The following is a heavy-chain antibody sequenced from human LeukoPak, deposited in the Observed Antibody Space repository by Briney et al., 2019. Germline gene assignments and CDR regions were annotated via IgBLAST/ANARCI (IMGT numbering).Heavy chain of an antibody. D-gene: IGHD3-22*01. Sequence: SETLSLTCTVSGGSISSGSYYWSWIRQPAGKGLEWIGRIYTSGSTNYNPSLKSRVTISVDTSKNQFSLKLSSVTAADTAVYYCARVRRTYYYDRGHDYWGQGTLVTVSS. CDR2: IYTSGST. V-gene: IGHV4-61*02. J-gene: IGHJ4*02. CDR3: ARVRRTYYYDRGHDY. CDR1: GGSISSGSYY.